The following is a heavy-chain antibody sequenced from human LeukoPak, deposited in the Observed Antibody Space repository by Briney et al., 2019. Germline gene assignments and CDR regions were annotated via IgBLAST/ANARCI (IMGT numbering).Heavy chain of an antibody. Sequence: SETLSLTCTVSGGSISSYYWSWIRQPPGKGLEWIGYIYYTGSTNYNPSLKSRVTISVDTSKNQFSLKLSSVTAADTAGYYCASARGQSGNHFDYWGQGTLVTVSS. V-gene: IGHV4-59*08. J-gene: IGHJ4*02. CDR2: IYYTGST. CDR3: ASARGQSGNHFDY. CDR1: GGSISSYY. D-gene: IGHD3-10*01.